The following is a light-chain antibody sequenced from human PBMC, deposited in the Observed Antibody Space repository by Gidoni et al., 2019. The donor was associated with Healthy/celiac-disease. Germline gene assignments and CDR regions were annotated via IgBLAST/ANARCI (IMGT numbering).Light chain of an antibody. J-gene: IGKJ1*01. Sequence: EIVLTQSPGTLSLSPGERATLSCRASQSVSSSYLAWYQQKPGQAPRLRIYGASSRATGIPDRFSGSGSGTDFTLTISRLEPEDFAVYYCQQYGSSPWTFXQXTKVEIK. CDR3: QQYGSSPWT. V-gene: IGKV3-20*01. CDR2: GAS. CDR1: QSVSSSY.